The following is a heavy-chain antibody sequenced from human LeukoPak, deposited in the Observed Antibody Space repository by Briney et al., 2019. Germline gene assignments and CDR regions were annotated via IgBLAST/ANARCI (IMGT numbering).Heavy chain of an antibody. CDR3: ARDRYLPYYYDSSGRLTLIDY. D-gene: IGHD3-22*01. J-gene: IGHJ4*02. V-gene: IGHV1-18*01. CDR1: GYTFTSYG. CDR2: ISAYNGNT. Sequence: ASVKVSCKASGYTFTSYGISWVRQAPGQGLEWMGWISAYNGNTNYAQKLQGRVTMTTDTSTSTAYMELRSLRSGDTAVYYCARDRYLPYYYDSSGRLTLIDYWGQGTLVTVSS.